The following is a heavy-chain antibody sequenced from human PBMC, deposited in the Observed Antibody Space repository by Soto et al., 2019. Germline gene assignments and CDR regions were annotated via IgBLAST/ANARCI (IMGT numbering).Heavy chain of an antibody. CDR1: GGSISSYY. J-gene: IGHJ4*02. CDR2: IYYSGST. CDR3: ARDRRRWFDY. Sequence: SETLSLTCTVSGGSISSYYWSWIRQPPGKGLEWIGYIYYSGSTNYNPSLKSRVTISVDTSKNQFSLKLSSVTAADTAVYYCARDRRRWFDYWGQGTLVTVSS. V-gene: IGHV4-59*01. D-gene: IGHD2-15*01.